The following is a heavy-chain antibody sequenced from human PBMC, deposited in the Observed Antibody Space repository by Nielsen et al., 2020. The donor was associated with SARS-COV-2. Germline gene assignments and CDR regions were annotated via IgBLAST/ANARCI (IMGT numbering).Heavy chain of an antibody. V-gene: IGHV3-23*01. D-gene: IGHD3-10*01. CDR1: GFSFRDYG. CDR2: HGSDDSA. Sequence: GESLKISCAASGFSFRDYGMAWVRQAPGKGLEWLSTHGSDDSAHYADSVKGRFTISRDNSKNTLHLQMNSLRADDTAVYYCAKDPQRYYQVAHFDYWGQGTLVTVSS. J-gene: IGHJ4*02. CDR3: AKDPQRYYQVAHFDY.